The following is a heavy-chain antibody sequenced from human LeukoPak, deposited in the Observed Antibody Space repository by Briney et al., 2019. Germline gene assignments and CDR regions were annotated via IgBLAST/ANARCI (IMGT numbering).Heavy chain of an antibody. V-gene: IGHV3-21*01. CDR2: ISGDGGHI. Sequence: GGSLRLSCAASRFTFSNYAMSWVRQAPGKGLEWVSYISGDGGHIIYADSVKGRFTISRDNVKKSVYLQMNSLRAEDTAVYYCAREGGEWELLRTFDYWGQGTLVTVSS. CDR1: RFTFSNYA. J-gene: IGHJ4*02. D-gene: IGHD1-26*01. CDR3: AREGGEWELLRTFDY.